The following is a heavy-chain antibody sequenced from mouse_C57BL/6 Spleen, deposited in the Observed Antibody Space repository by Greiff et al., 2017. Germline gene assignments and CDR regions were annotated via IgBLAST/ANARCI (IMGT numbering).Heavy chain of an antibody. Sequence: VQLQQPGAELVRPGSSVKLSCKASGYTFTSYWMHWVKQRPIQGLEWIGNIDPSDSETHYNQKFKDKATLTVDKSSSTAYMQLSSLTSEDSAVYYCARALYDYDAYYAMDYWGQGTSDTVSS. CDR1: GYTFTSYW. J-gene: IGHJ4*01. D-gene: IGHD2-4*01. V-gene: IGHV1-52*01. CDR2: IDPSDSET. CDR3: ARALYDYDAYYAMDY.